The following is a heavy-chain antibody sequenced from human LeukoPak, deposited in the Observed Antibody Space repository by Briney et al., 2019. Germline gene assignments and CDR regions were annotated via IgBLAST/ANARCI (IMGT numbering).Heavy chain of an antibody. J-gene: IGHJ4*02. D-gene: IGHD3-22*01. CDR2: IRNKANSFTT. CDR1: GFTSTDYY. V-gene: IGHV3-72*01. Sequence: PGGSLRLSCVASGFTSTDYYIDWVRQAPGKGLDWVGRIRNKANSFTTEYAASVRGRFTVSRDDSKRSQYLQMNNLRPEDTAVYYCAKDPEGYSDYWGQGTLVTVSS. CDR3: AKDPEGYSDY.